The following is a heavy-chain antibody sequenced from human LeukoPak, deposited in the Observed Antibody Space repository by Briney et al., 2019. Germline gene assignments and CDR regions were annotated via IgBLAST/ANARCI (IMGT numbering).Heavy chain of an antibody. CDR1: GGSISSGGYY. V-gene: IGHV4-31*03. CDR3: ARDRGAYAYIDY. Sequence: PSETLSLTRTVSGGSISSGGYYWSWIRQHPGKGLEWIGYIYYSGSTYYNPSLKSRVTISVDTSKNQFSLKLSSVTAADTAVYYCARDRGAYAYIDYWGQGTLVTVSS. D-gene: IGHD3-16*01. J-gene: IGHJ4*02. CDR2: IYYSGST.